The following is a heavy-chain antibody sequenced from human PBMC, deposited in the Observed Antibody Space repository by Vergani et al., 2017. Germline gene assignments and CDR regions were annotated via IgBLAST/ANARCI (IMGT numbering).Heavy chain of an antibody. Sequence: QVQLVQSGAEVKKPGSSVKVSCKASGGTFSSYAISWVRQAPGQGLEWMGWINPNSGGTNYAQKFQGRVTMTRDTSISTAYMELSRLRSDDTAVYYCARDRAGRSSSVWFDPWGQGTLVTVSS. CDR3: ARDRAGRSSSVWFDP. CDR1: GGTFSSYA. V-gene: IGHV1-2*02. CDR2: INPNSGGT. D-gene: IGHD6-6*01. J-gene: IGHJ5*02.